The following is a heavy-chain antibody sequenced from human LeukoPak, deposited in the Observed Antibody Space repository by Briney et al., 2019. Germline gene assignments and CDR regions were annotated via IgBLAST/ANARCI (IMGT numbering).Heavy chain of an antibody. V-gene: IGHV1-2*02. D-gene: IGHD6-13*01. CDR1: GYTFTGHS. Sequence: GASVKVSCKASGYTFTGHSMYWVRQAPGQGLEWMGWIKPNSGGTNYAQKFQGRVTMTRDTSISTAYMELSRLRSDDTAVYYCAREGPGIAARYFDLWGRGTLVTVSS. CDR2: IKPNSGGT. CDR3: AREGPGIAARYFDL. J-gene: IGHJ2*01.